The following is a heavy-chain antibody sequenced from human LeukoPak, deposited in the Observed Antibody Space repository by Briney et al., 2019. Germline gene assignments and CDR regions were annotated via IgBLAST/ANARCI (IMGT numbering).Heavy chain of an antibody. CDR3: ASPQDYYDSSGPMDV. CDR2: IIPILGIA. D-gene: IGHD3-22*01. V-gene: IGHV1-69*02. J-gene: IGHJ6*02. Sequence: SVKVSCKASGGTFTSYTISWVRQAPGQGLEWMGRIIPILGIANYAQKFQGRVTITADKSTSTAYMELSSLRSEDTAVYYCASPQDYYDSSGPMDVWGQGTTVTVSS. CDR1: GGTFTSYT.